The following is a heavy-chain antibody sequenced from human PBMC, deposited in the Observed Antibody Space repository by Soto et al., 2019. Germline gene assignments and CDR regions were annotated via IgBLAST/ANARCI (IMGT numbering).Heavy chain of an antibody. CDR2: IKLDGSGA. Sequence: VQLVESGGGLVQPGGCLRLSCAASGFTFSNYWMTWVRQAPGKGLEWVANIKLDGSGAYYVDSVKGRFTISRDNSKNSLSMQMNSLRVEDKAVYYCARLPRGQWRSHLDYWGQGTLVTVSS. CDR3: ARLPRGQWRSHLDY. D-gene: IGHD6-19*01. V-gene: IGHV3-7*01. CDR1: GFTFSNYW. J-gene: IGHJ4*02.